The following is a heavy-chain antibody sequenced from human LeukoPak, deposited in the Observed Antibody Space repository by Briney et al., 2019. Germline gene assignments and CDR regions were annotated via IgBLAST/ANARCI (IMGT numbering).Heavy chain of an antibody. J-gene: IGHJ3*02. V-gene: IGHV1-69*04. CDR2: IIPILGIA. Sequence: SVKVPCKASGGTFSSYAISWVRQAPGQGLEWMGRIIPILGIANYAQKFQGRVTITADKSTSTAYMELSSLRSEDTAVYYCAREHYDILTGYYGLDAFDIWGQGTMVTVSS. D-gene: IGHD3-9*01. CDR1: GGTFSSYA. CDR3: AREHYDILTGYYGLDAFDI.